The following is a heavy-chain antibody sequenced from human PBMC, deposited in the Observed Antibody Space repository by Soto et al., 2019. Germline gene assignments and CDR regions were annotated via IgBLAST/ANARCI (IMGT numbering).Heavy chain of an antibody. CDR2: ISSSSSYI. CDR1: GFTFSSYS. J-gene: IGHJ6*02. V-gene: IGHV3-21*01. D-gene: IGHD5-12*01. CDR3: ARDQRGYSGYDLIYGMDV. Sequence: EVQLVESGGGLVKPGGSLRLSCAASGFTFSSYSMNWVRQAPGKGLEWVSSISSSSSYIYYADSVKGRFTISRDNAKNSLYLQMNSLRAEDTAVYYCARDQRGYSGYDLIYGMDVWGQGTTVTVSS.